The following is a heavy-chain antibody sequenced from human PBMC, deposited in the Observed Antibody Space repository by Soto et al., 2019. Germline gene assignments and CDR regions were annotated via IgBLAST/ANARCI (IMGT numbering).Heavy chain of an antibody. CDR1: GFTLRSYW. V-gene: IGHV3-74*01. J-gene: IGHJ5*02. Sequence: EVQLVESGGGLVQPGESLTLSCAVSGFTLRSYWMHWVRQAPGKGLEWVARMDSDGRTTNYADSVKGRFTLSRDNGKNAVFLKRNSMRAEDRADYYCARRVVGYKQLVRGRDRLDPRGQGTLVTVYS. CDR2: MDSDGRTT. D-gene: IGHD6-13*01. CDR3: ARRVVGYKQLVRGRDRLDP.